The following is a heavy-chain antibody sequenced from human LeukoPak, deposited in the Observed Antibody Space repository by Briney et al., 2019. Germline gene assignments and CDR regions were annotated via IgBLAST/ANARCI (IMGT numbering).Heavy chain of an antibody. CDR1: GFTFDDYA. V-gene: IGHV3-9*01. CDR3: AKGKRAMVRGVIGDY. D-gene: IGHD3-10*01. CDR2: ISWNSGSI. J-gene: IGHJ4*02. Sequence: GGSLRLSCAASGFTFDDYAMHWVRQAPGKGLEWVSGISWNSGSIGYADSVKGRFTISRDNAKNSLYLQMNSLGAADTALYYCAKGKRAMVRGVIGDYWGQGTLVTVSS.